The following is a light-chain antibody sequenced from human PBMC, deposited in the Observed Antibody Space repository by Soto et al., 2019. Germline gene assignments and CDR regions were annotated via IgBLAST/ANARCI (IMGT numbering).Light chain of an antibody. V-gene: IGLV1-51*01. Sequence: QSVLTQPPSVSAAPGQKVTISCSGSSSNIGNNDVSWYQQLPGTAPKLLIYDNNKRPSGIPDRFSGSKSGTSATLGITGVQTGDEADYYCGTWDSSLSAYVFGTGTKVTVL. CDR3: GTWDSSLSAYV. J-gene: IGLJ1*01. CDR1: SSNIGNND. CDR2: DNN.